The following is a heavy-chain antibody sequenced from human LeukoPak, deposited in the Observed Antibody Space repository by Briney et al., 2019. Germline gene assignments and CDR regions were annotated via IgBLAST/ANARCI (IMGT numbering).Heavy chain of an antibody. CDR2: ISSSGSGI. CDR1: GFTFIDYF. Sequence: GGSLRLSCAAPGFTFIDYFMSWIRQAPRKGLWWVSYISSSGSGIYYADSVKGRFTISRDNAKNSLYLQMNSLRAEDTAVYYCARCNWNDEGYWGQGTLVTVSS. D-gene: IGHD1-20*01. J-gene: IGHJ4*02. CDR3: ARCNWNDEGY. V-gene: IGHV3-11*04.